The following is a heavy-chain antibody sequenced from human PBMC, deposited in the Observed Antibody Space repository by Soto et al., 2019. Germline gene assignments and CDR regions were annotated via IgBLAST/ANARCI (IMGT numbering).Heavy chain of an antibody. CDR2: ISSSSTYI. D-gene: IGHD2-2*01. Sequence: EVQLVESGGGLVKPGGSLRLSCAASGFSFSTYSMNWVRQAPGKGLEWVSAISSSSTYIYYGDSVKGRFTISRDNAKNSLYLQMNSLRAEDTAVYYCARIGTAAAIGTYGMDVLGQGTTVTVSS. CDR1: GFSFSTYS. V-gene: IGHV3-21*01. CDR3: ARIGTAAAIGTYGMDV. J-gene: IGHJ6*02.